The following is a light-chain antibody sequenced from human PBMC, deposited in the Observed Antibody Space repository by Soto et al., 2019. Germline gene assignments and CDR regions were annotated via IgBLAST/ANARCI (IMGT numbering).Light chain of an antibody. CDR3: YSFAGTGTFGGYV. CDR2: EGT. CDR1: TSDVGSYHL. J-gene: IGLJ1*01. V-gene: IGLV2-23*03. Sequence: QSVLAQPASVSGSPGQSVTISCTGTTSDVGSYHLVSWYQQHPGKAPKLMIYEGTKRPPGVSNRFSGSKSGITASLTLSGLQPEDEADYYCYSFAGTGTFGGYVFGTGTKLTVL.